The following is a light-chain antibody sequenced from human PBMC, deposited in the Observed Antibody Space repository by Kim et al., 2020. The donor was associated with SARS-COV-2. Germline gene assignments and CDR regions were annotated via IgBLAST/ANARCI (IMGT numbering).Light chain of an antibody. CDR2: AAS. J-gene: IGKJ2*01. CDR1: RSIGNH. Sequence: DIQTTQSPSSLSASVGDRVTITCRASRSIGNHLNWYQQRPGKAPNLLIYAASNLQTGVSSRFSGSESGTDFTLSIRNLQPEDSATYYCQQSDITPYTFGQGTKLEIK. CDR3: QQSDITPYT. V-gene: IGKV1-39*01.